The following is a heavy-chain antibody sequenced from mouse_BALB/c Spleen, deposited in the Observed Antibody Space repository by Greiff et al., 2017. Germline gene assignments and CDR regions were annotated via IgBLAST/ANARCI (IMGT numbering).Heavy chain of an antibody. CDR2: INPSSGYT. Sequence: VQRVESGAELARPGASVKMSCKASGYTFTSYTMHWVKQRPGQGLEWIGYINPSSGYTNYNQKFKDKATLTADKSSSTAYMQLSSLTSEDSAVYYCARSDYEYFDVWGAGTTVTVSS. J-gene: IGHJ1*01. CDR1: GYTFTSYT. CDR3: ARSDYEYFDV. D-gene: IGHD1-1*01. V-gene: IGHV1-4*01.